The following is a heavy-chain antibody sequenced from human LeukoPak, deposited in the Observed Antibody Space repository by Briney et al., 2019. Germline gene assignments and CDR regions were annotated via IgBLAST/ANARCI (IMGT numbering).Heavy chain of an antibody. CDR1: GGSFSGHY. CDR2: INHGGST. V-gene: IGHV4-34*01. Sequence: SETLSLTCAVSGGSFSGHYWNWIRQPPGKGLEWIGEINHGGSTNYNPSLKSRVTISVDTSQNQFSLKLSSVTAADTAVYYCARASRDGYNYHYYYYMDVWGKGTTVTISS. D-gene: IGHD5-24*01. J-gene: IGHJ6*03. CDR3: ARASRDGYNYHYYYYMDV.